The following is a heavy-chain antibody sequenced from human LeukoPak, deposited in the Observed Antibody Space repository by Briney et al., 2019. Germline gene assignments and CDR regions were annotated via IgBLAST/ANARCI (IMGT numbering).Heavy chain of an antibody. CDR2: INWNGDST. CDR3: ATGAYCDH. CDR1: GFTFDDYG. V-gene: IGHV3-20*04. Sequence: GGSLRLSCAASGFTFDDYGLSWVRQVPGKGLEWVSDINWNGDSTSYGDFVKGRFTISRDNAKNSLYLQVNSLRAEDTAIYFCATGAYCDHWGQGTLVTVSS. J-gene: IGHJ4*02.